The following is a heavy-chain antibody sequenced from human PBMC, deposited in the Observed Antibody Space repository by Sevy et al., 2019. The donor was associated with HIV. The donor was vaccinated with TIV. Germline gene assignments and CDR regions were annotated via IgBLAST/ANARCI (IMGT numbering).Heavy chain of an antibody. V-gene: IGHV3-33*01. J-gene: IGHJ3*02. CDR2: IWYDGSNK. Sequence: GGPLRLSCAASGFTFSSYGMHWVRQAPGKGLEWVAVIWYDGSNKYYADSVKGRFTISRDNSKNTLYLQMNSLRAEDTAVYYCARDSDWLSAFDIWGQGTMVTVSS. CDR1: GFTFSSYG. D-gene: IGHD3-9*01. CDR3: ARDSDWLSAFDI.